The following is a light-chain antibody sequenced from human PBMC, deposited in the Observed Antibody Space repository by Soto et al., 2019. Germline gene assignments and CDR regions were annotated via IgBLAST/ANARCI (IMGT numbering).Light chain of an antibody. J-gene: IGKJ5*01. CDR3: QQYNNWPPIT. CDR1: QSVSSN. CDR2: GAS. V-gene: IGKV3-15*01. Sequence: EIVVTQSPSTLSGSPLERATLSGRASQSVSSNLAWYQQKPGQAPRLLIYGASTRATGIPARFSGSGSGTEFTLTISSLQSEDFAIYYCQQYNNWPPITFGQGTRLEIK.